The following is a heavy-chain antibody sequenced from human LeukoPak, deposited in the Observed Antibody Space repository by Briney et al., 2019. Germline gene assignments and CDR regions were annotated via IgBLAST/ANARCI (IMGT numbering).Heavy chain of an antibody. J-gene: IGHJ4*02. CDR1: GFTFSSYG. CDR3: ASVDNWIDWGGFDY. D-gene: IGHD1-20*01. CDR2: IYSGGST. V-gene: IGHV3-53*01. Sequence: AGGSLRLSCAAPGFTFSSYGMHWVRQAPGKGLEWVSFIYSGGSTYYADFVKGRFTLSRDNSKNTLYLQMNYLRAEDTAVYYCASVDNWIDWGGFDYWGQGTLVTVSS.